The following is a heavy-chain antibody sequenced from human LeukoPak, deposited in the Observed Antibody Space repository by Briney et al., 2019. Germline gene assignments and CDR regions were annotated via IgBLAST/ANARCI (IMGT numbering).Heavy chain of an antibody. CDR3: ARDCSSTSCYSLDY. D-gene: IGHD2-2*02. CDR2: INHSGST. Sequence: PSETLSLTCAVYGGSFSGYYWNWIRQPPGKGLEWIGEINHSGSTNYNPSLKSRVTISVDTSKNQFSLKLSSVTAADTAVYYCARDCSSTSCYSLDYWGQGTLVTVSS. V-gene: IGHV4-34*01. J-gene: IGHJ4*02. CDR1: GGSFSGYY.